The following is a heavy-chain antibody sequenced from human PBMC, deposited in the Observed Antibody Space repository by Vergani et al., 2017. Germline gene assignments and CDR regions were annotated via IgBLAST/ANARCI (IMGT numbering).Heavy chain of an antibody. D-gene: IGHD3-10*01. CDR2: INHSGST. V-gene: IGHV4-34*09. Sequence: QVKLQESGPGLLKPSQTLSLTCTVSGGSFSGYYWSWIRQPPGKGLEWIGEINHSGSTNYNPSLKSRVTISVDTSKNQFSLKLSSVTAADTAVYYCARGRSPINTMVRGRLPYYYMDVWGKGTTVTVSS. J-gene: IGHJ6*03. CDR3: ARGRSPINTMVRGRLPYYYMDV. CDR1: GGSFSGYY.